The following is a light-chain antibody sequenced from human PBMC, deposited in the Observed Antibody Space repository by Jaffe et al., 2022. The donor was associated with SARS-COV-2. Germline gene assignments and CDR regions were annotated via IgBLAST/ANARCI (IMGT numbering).Light chain of an antibody. CDR3: QQYRDSVWT. V-gene: IGKV3-20*01. Sequence: EIVLTQSPGTLSLSPGERATLSCRASQSIDSALAWYQQKPGQAPRLLIFGASRRASAIPDRFSAGGSGTDFTLTISRLEPEDSAVYYCQQYRDSVWTFGQGTRVQIK. CDR1: QSIDSA. CDR2: GAS. J-gene: IGKJ1*01.